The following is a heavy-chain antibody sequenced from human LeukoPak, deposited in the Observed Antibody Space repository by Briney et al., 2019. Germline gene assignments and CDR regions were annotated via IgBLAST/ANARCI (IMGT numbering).Heavy chain of an antibody. Sequence: GGSLRLSCAASGFTFSSYSMDWVRQAPGKGLEWVSSISSSSSYIYYADSMKGRFTISRDNAKNSLYLQMNSLGAEDTAVYYCARDYGWDPAMVYFDSWGQGTLVTVSS. V-gene: IGHV3-21*01. CDR1: GFTFSSYS. CDR3: ARDYGWDPAMVYFDS. D-gene: IGHD5-18*01. CDR2: ISSSSSYI. J-gene: IGHJ4*02.